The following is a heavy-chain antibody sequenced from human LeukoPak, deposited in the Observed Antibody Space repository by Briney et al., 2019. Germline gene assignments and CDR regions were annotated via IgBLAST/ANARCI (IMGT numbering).Heavy chain of an antibody. V-gene: IGHV3-11*06. Sequence: GGSLRLSCAAPGFTFSDYYMSWIRQAPGKGLEWVSHISSSSSYTNYADSVKGRFTTSRDNAKNSMYLQMTSLRAEDTAVYDCARISSSYSFEGMDVWGQGTTVTVSS. J-gene: IGHJ6*01. CDR2: ISSSSSYT. D-gene: IGHD6-13*01. CDR1: GFTFSDYY. CDR3: ARISSSYSFEGMDV.